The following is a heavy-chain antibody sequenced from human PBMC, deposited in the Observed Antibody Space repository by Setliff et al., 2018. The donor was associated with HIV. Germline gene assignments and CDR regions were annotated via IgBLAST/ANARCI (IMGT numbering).Heavy chain of an antibody. CDR3: ARVQYFNSGGYWATIRHYYYMDV. J-gene: IGHJ6*03. CDR2: ISRNSDTI. D-gene: IGHD3-22*01. CDR1: GVTFSSYS. Sequence: GASLRLSCAASGVTFSSYSMNWVRQAPGKGLEWLSYISRNSDTIYYADSVKGRFTISRDNAENSLFLQMNSLRAEDTAVYYCARVQYFNSGGYWATIRHYYYMDVWGKGTAVTVSS. V-gene: IGHV3-48*01.